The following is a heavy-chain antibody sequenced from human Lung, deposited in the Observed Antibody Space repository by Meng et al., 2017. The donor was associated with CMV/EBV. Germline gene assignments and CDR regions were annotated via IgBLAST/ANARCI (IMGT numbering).Heavy chain of an antibody. J-gene: IGHJ4*02. V-gene: IGHV4-61*01. D-gene: IGHD3-3*01. CDR2: IYNSGST. CDR3: ARGFYDFWSGFGAVDY. CDR1: GGPVSTSSSY. Sequence: SETXSLTCTVSGGPVSTSSSYWSWIRQPPGKGLEWIGFIYNSGSTNDNPSLKSRVTISVDTSKNQFSLKLTSVTVADTAVYYCARGFYDFWSGFGAVDYWXQGXLVTVSS.